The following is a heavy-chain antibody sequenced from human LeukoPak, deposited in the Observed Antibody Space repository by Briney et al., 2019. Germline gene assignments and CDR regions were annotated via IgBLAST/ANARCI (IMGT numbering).Heavy chain of an antibody. Sequence: PSETLSPTCTVSGDSITGSSYYWGWIRQPPGKGLEWIGSMFYSGSTYSNPSLKSRVTISVDTSKNQFSLKLSSVTAADTAVYYCARHYYDSTGYYYFDYWGQGTLVTVPS. CDR1: GDSITGSSYY. CDR2: MFYSGST. V-gene: IGHV4-39*01. D-gene: IGHD3-22*01. CDR3: ARHYYDSTGYYYFDY. J-gene: IGHJ4*02.